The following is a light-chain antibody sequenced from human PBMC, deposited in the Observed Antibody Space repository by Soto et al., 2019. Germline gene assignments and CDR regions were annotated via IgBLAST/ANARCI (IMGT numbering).Light chain of an antibody. CDR1: SSDVGSYNL. CDR2: EGS. Sequence: QSALTQPASVSGSPGQSITISCTGTSSDVGSYNLVSWYQQHPGKAPKLMIYEGSKRPSGVSNRFSGSKSGNTASLTISGLQAEDEADYSCCSYAGSSTHVVFGGGTKLTV. J-gene: IGLJ2*01. CDR3: CSYAGSSTHVV. V-gene: IGLV2-23*01.